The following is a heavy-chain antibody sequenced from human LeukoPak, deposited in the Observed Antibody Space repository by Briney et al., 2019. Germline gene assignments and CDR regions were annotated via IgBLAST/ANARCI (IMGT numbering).Heavy chain of an antibody. CDR3: ARFWGSGTGFDY. D-gene: IGHD7-27*01. CDR2: IIPIFGTA. CDR1: GGTLSSYA. J-gene: IGHJ4*02. Sequence: ASVKVSCKASGGTLSSYAISWVRQAPGQGLEWMGGIIPIFGTANYAQKFQGRVTITADESTSTAYMELSSLRSEDTAVYYCARFWGSGTGFDYWGQGTLVTVSS. V-gene: IGHV1-69*01.